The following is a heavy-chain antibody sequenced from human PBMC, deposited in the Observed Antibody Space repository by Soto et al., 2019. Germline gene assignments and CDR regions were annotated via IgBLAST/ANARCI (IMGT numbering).Heavy chain of an antibody. D-gene: IGHD5-12*01. CDR1: GYSFSSYR. J-gene: IGHJ4*02. CDR3: ARQWNFDY. V-gene: IGHV5-51*01. Sequence: GEALKISCKGSGYSFSSYRIGWVRQTPEKGLEWIGIINPTASDTRYSPSFQGQVTISADKSISTTYLQWSSLKASDTAIYYCARQWNFDYWGQGTLVTVSS. CDR2: INPTASDT.